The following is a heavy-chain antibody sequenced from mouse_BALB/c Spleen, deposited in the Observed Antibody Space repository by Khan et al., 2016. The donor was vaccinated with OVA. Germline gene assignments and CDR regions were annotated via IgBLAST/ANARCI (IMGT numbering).Heavy chain of an antibody. CDR3: TRLAYYYDREGFAY. D-gene: IGHD1-1*01. Sequence: EVELVESGGDLVKPGGSLKLSCAASGFTFSTYGMSWVRQAPDKRLEWVATVSTGGSYTYYPDSVKGRFTISRDNAKNTLYLQMSGLRSEDTAMFYCTRLAYYYDREGFAYWGPGTLVTVSA. V-gene: IGHV5-6*01. CDR2: VSTGGSYT. CDR1: GFTFSTYG. J-gene: IGHJ3*01.